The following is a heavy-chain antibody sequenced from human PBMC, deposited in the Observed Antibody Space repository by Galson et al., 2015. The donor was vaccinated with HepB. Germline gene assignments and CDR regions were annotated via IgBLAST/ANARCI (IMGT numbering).Heavy chain of an antibody. V-gene: IGHV3-7*03. CDR2: VKQDGSER. CDR3: AREPLLDFTGGSSFFDY. CDR1: GFTIDNYW. Sequence: SLRLSCAASGFTIDNYWMSWVRQAPGKGLEWVANVKQDGSERYYVDSVKGRFTISRDNAKNSLYPQMNTLRAEDTAVYYCAREPLLDFTGGSSFFDYWGQGTLVTVSS. D-gene: IGHD6-6*01. J-gene: IGHJ4*02.